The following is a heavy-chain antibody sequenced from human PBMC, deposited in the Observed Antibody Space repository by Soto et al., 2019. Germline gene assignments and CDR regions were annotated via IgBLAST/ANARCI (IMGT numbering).Heavy chain of an antibody. J-gene: IGHJ6*02. D-gene: IGHD3-3*01. CDR3: ARSITIFGVVIRGMDV. V-gene: IGHV4-30-2*01. CDR2: IYHSGST. Sequence: QLQLQESGSGLVKPSQTLSLTCAVSGGSISSGGYSWSWIRQPPGKGLEWIGYIYHSGSTYYNPSLKSRVTISXXRXEXXFSLKLSSVTAADTAVYYCARSITIFGVVIRGMDVWGQGTTVTVSS. CDR1: GGSISSGGYS.